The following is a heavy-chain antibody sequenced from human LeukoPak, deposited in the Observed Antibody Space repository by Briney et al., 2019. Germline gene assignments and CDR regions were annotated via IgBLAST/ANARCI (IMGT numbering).Heavy chain of an antibody. CDR3: ARAWGYDSSGRDAFDI. V-gene: IGHV4-39*07. J-gene: IGHJ3*02. CDR1: GGSISSSSYY. Sequence: SETLSLTCTVSGGSISSSSYYWGWIRQPPGKGLEWIGSIYYSGSTYYNPSLKSRVTISVDTSKNQFSLKLSSVTAADTAVYYCARAWGYDSSGRDAFDIWGQGTMVTVSS. D-gene: IGHD3-22*01. CDR2: IYYSGST.